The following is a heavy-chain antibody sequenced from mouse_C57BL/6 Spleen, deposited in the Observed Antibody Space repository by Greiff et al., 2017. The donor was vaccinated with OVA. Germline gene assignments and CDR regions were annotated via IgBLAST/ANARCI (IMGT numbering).Heavy chain of an antibody. D-gene: IGHD2-4*01. Sequence: EVQLVESGPGLVKPSQSLSLTCSVTGFSITSGYYWNWIRQFPGNKLEWMGYISYDGSNNYNPSLKNRIAITRDTSKNQFFLKLNSVTTEDTATYYCARELITTAMDYWGQGTSVTVSS. J-gene: IGHJ4*01. CDR1: GFSITSGYY. V-gene: IGHV3-6*01. CDR3: ARELITTAMDY. CDR2: ISYDGSN.